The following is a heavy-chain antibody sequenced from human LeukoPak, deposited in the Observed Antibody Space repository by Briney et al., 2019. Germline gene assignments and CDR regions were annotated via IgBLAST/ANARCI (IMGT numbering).Heavy chain of an antibody. V-gene: IGHV1-2*04. Sequence: GASVKVSCKASGYTFTGYYMHWVRQAPGQGLEWMGWINPNSGGTNYAQKFQGWVTMTRDTSISTAYMELSRLRSDDTAVYYCARVEGDYAYAFDIWGQGTMVTVSS. J-gene: IGHJ3*02. CDR3: ARVEGDYAYAFDI. CDR1: GYTFTGYY. CDR2: INPNSGGT. D-gene: IGHD4-17*01.